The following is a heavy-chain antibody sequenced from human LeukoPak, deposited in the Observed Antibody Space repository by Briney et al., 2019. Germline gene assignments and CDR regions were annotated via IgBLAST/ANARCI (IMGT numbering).Heavy chain of an antibody. CDR1: GFTVSSNY. Sequence: GGSLRLSCAASGFTVSSNYMSWVRQAPGKGLEWVSVIYSGGSTYYADSVKGRFTISRDNSKNTLYLQMNSLRAEDTAVYYCASYGERDAFDIWGQGTMVTVSS. V-gene: IGHV3-53*01. J-gene: IGHJ3*02. CDR3: ASYGERDAFDI. CDR2: IYSGGST. D-gene: IGHD4-17*01.